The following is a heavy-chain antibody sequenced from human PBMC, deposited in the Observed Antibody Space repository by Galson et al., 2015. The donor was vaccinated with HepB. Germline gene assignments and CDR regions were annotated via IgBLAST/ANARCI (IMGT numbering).Heavy chain of an antibody. V-gene: IGHV3-30*03. CDR1: GFTFSPYA. CDR2: ISYDGSHQ. Sequence: SLRLSCAASGFTFSPYAMHWVRQAPGKGLEWVGIISYDGSHQYYGDSVKGRFTISRDNSKNTLYLQMHSQRGTDTAVYYCARDSGWYFDLWGRGTLVTVSS. D-gene: IGHD3-10*01. CDR3: ARDSGWYFDL. J-gene: IGHJ2*01.